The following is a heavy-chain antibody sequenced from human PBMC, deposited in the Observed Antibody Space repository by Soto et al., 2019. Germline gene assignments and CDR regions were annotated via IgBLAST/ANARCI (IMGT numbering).Heavy chain of an antibody. J-gene: IGHJ3*01. Sequence: EVQLVESGGGLVQPGGSLRVSCAASGFTFSSYEMNWVRQAPGKGLEWVSYISSSGSIIYYADSVKGRFTISRDNAKYSLYLQMNSLRADDTAVYYCARGRDIVVVVAVIRTDAFDLWGQGTMVTVSS. CDR1: GFTFSSYE. V-gene: IGHV3-48*03. CDR3: ARGRDIVVVVAVIRTDAFDL. D-gene: IGHD2-15*01. CDR2: ISSSGSII.